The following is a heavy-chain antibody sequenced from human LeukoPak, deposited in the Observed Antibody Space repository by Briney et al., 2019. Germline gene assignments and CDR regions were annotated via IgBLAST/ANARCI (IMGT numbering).Heavy chain of an antibody. V-gene: IGHV4-30-2*01. J-gene: IGHJ4*02. CDR1: GGSISSGGYS. CDR2: IYHSGST. Sequence: PSETLPLTCAVSGGSISSGGYSWSWIRQPPGKGLEWIGYIYHSGSTYYNPSLKSRVTIPVDRSKNQFSLKLSSVTAADTAVYYCARARGKAVVPFDYWGQGTLVTVSS. D-gene: IGHD4-23*01. CDR3: ARARGKAVVPFDY.